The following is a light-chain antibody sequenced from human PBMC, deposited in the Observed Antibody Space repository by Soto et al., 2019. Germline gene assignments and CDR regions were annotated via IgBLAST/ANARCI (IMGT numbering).Light chain of an antibody. V-gene: IGKV3-20*01. CDR3: QQYGSTSWT. CDR1: QSVSSSY. Sequence: EIVLTQSPGTLSLSPGERATLSCRASQSVSSSYLAWYQQKPGQAPSFLIYGASSRATGIPDRFSGSGSGTDFALTISRLEPEDFAVYYWQQYGSTSWTFGQGTKVEIK. J-gene: IGKJ1*01. CDR2: GAS.